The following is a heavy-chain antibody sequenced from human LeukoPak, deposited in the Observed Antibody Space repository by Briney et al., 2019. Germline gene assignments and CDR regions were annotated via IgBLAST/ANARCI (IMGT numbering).Heavy chain of an antibody. D-gene: IGHD6-6*01. CDR1: GFTFGDYA. Sequence: GGSLRLSXTASGFTFGDYAMSWVRQAPGKGLEWVGFIRSKAYGGTTEYAASVKGRFTISRDDSKSIAYLQMNSLKTEDTAVYYCTRCPSSYFDYWGQGTLVTVSS. J-gene: IGHJ4*02. V-gene: IGHV3-49*04. CDR3: TRCPSSYFDY. CDR2: IRSKAYGGTT.